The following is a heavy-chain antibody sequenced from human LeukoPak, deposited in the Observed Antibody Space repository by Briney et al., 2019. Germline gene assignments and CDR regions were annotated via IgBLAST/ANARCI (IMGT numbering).Heavy chain of an antibody. CDR2: ISGSGGST. D-gene: IGHD1-26*01. Sequence: GGSLRLSCAASGFTFSSYAMSWVRQAPGEGLEWVSAISGSGGSTYYADPVKGRFTISRDNSKNTLYLQMNSLRAEDTAVYYCVGSYYFYFDYWGQGTLVTVSS. CDR3: VGSYYFYFDY. J-gene: IGHJ4*02. V-gene: IGHV3-23*01. CDR1: GFTFSSYA.